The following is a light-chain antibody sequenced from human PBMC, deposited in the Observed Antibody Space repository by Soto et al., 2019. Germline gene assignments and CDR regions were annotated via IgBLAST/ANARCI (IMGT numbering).Light chain of an antibody. V-gene: IGKV3-20*01. CDR3: QQYGSSPRT. J-gene: IGKJ1*01. Sequence: EIVLTQSPGTLSLSPGERATLSCRASQSVSSSSLAWYQQRRGQAPRLPIHGASSRATGIPDRFSGSGSGTDFTLTISRLEPEDFAVYYCQQYGSSPRTFRQGPKVDIK. CDR2: GAS. CDR1: QSVSSSS.